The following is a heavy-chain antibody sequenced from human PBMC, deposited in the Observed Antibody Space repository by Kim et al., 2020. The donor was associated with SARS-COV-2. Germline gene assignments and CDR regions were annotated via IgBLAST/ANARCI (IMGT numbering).Heavy chain of an antibody. Sequence: FGPTLVNPTQTLTLTCTFSGFSLSTSGMCVIWIRQPPGKALEWLALIDCDDDKYNSTSLKTRLTISKDTSKNQVVLTMTNMDPVDTATYYCARSTGIAVAGEWDWGQGTLVTVSS. J-gene: IGHJ4*02. D-gene: IGHD6-19*01. CDR3: ARSTGIAVAGEWD. CDR2: IDCDDDK. CDR1: GFSLSTSGMC. V-gene: IGHV2-70*01.